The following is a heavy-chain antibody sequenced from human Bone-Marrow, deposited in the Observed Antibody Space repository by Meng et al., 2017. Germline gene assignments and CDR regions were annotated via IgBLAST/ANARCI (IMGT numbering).Heavy chain of an antibody. CDR1: GFTFSSYS. Sequence: GGSLRLSCAASGFTFSSYSMNWVRRAPGKGLEWVSSISSSSSYIYYADSVKGRFTISRDNAKNSLYLQMNSLRAEDTAVYYCARDTYYDILTGPPIDYWGQGTLVTVSS. CDR3: ARDTYYDILTGPPIDY. J-gene: IGHJ4*02. CDR2: ISSSSSYI. V-gene: IGHV3-21*01. D-gene: IGHD3-9*01.